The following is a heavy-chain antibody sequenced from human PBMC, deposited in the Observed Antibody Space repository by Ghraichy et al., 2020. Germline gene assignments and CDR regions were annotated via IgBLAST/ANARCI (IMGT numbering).Heavy chain of an antibody. V-gene: IGHV2-5*02. Sequence: SGPTLVKPTQTLTLTCTFSGFSLTTSGVGVGWIRQPPGKALEWLALIYWDDDKRYSPFLKSRLTITKDTSKNQVVLTVTNMDPVDTATYYCAHSHSYGGAFGIWGQGTMVTVSS. D-gene: IGHD5-18*01. CDR3: AHSHSYGGAFGI. CDR1: GFSLTTSGVG. J-gene: IGHJ3*02. CDR2: IYWDDDK.